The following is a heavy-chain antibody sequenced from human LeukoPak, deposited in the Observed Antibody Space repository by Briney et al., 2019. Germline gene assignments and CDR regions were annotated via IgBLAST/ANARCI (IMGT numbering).Heavy chain of an antibody. CDR1: GGTFSNYA. J-gene: IGHJ5*02. D-gene: IGHD3-22*01. CDR2: IISILGTA. CDR3: ANGNYYDRSGNHHRIYNWFDP. V-gene: IGHV1-69*05. Sequence: SVKVSCKASGGTFSNYAISWVRQAPGQGLEWMGGIISILGTANYAPKFQDRVTIIMDESTSTSFMELRSLRSEDTAVYYCANGNYYDRSGNHHRIYNWFDPWGQGTLVTVSS.